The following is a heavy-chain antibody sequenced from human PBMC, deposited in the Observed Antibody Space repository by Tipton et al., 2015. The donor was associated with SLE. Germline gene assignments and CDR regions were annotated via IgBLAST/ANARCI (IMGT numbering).Heavy chain of an antibody. CDR3: ARDYYGSGFDAFDI. D-gene: IGHD3-10*01. CDR1: GGSISSSSYY. J-gene: IGHJ3*02. V-gene: IGHV4-39*07. CDR2: IYYSGST. Sequence: TLSLTCTVSGGSISSSSYYWAWIRQPPGKGLEWIGSIYYSGSTYYNPSLKSRVTISVDTSKNQFSLRLSSVTAADTAVYYCARDYYGSGFDAFDIWGQGTMVTVSS.